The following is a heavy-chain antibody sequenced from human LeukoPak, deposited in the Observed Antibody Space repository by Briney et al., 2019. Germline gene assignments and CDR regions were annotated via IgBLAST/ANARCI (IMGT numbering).Heavy chain of an antibody. CDR3: ARARGYCSSTSCFSYYYYMDV. CDR2: INPNSGGT. D-gene: IGHD2-2*01. V-gene: IGHV1-2*02. CDR1: GYAFTGYY. J-gene: IGHJ6*03. Sequence: GASVKVSCKASGYAFTGYYMHWVRQAPGQGLEWMGWINPNSGGTNYAQKFQGRVTMTRDTSISTAYMELSRLRSDDTAVYYCARARGYCSSTSCFSYYYYMDVWGKGTTVTVSS.